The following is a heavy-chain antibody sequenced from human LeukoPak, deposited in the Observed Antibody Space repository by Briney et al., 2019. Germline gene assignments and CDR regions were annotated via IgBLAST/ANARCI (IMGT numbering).Heavy chain of an antibody. CDR3: AKDEMDYYGSGSNFDY. CDR1: GFTFSSYA. Sequence: GGSLRLSCAASGFTFSSYAMRWVRQAPGKGLEWVSAISGSGGSTYYADSVKGRFTISRDNSKNTLYLQMNSLRAEDTAVYYCAKDEMDYYGSGSNFDYWGQGTLVTVSS. J-gene: IGHJ4*02. D-gene: IGHD3-10*01. CDR2: ISGSGGST. V-gene: IGHV3-23*01.